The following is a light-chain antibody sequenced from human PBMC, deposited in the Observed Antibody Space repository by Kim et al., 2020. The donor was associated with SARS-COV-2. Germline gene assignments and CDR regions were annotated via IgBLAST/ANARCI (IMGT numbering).Light chain of an antibody. V-gene: IGLV3-21*04. J-gene: IGLJ3*02. CDR2: YDS. Sequence: APGKTAMITCGGNNIGIKSVHWYQQKPGQAPVLVIYYDSDRPSGIPERFSGSNSGNTATLTISRVEAGDEADYYCQVWDSSSDHWVFGGGTQLTVL. CDR1: NIGIKS. CDR3: QVWDSSSDHWV.